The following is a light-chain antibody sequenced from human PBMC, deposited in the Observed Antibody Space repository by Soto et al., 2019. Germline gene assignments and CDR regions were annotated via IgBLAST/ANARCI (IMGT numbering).Light chain of an antibody. Sequence: DIPMTQSPASLSASVGDRVSITCRASQSISTYLNWYQQRPGKAPKLLIYGASSVQSGVPSRFGGSGSGTDFTLTISTMQPEDFATYFCQQSYSSPFTFGPGTKVEMK. CDR2: GAS. J-gene: IGKJ3*01. CDR1: QSISTY. V-gene: IGKV1-39*01. CDR3: QQSYSSPFT.